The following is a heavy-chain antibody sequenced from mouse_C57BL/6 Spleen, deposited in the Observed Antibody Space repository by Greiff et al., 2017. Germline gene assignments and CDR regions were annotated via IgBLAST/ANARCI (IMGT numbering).Heavy chain of an antibody. Sequence: EVQLLEPGGDLVKPGGSLKLSCAASGFTFSVYGMHWVRQAPEKGLEWVAYISSGSSTIYYADTVKGRFTLSRDNAKNTLFLQRTSLSSEDTAVYYCARIDYGYWGQGTTLTVSS. CDR2: ISSGSSTI. CDR1: GFTFSVYG. J-gene: IGHJ2*01. V-gene: IGHV5-17*01. CDR3: ARIDYGY. D-gene: IGHD2-4*01.